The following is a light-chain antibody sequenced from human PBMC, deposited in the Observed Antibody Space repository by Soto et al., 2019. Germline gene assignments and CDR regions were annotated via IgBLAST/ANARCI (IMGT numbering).Light chain of an antibody. CDR1: NSNIGNNY. CDR3: ETWDSSLSVVV. Sequence: QSVLTQPPSVSAAPGQKVTISCSGTNSNIGNNYVSWYQQFPGTVPKLLIHDNNQRPSGIPDRFSGSKSGTSATLGITGLQTGDEADYYCETWDSSLSVVVFGGGTKLIVL. CDR2: DNN. V-gene: IGLV1-51*01. J-gene: IGLJ3*02.